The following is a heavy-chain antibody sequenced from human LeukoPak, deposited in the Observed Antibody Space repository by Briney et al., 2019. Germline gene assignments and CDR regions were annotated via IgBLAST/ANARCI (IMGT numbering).Heavy chain of an antibody. V-gene: IGHV3-30*02. CDR3: AKGKQQLPLGY. Sequence: AGGSLRLSCAASGFMFSNYGMHWVRQAPGKGLEWVAFIRYDGINKYYADSVKGRFTISGDYSKNTLYLQMNSLRAEDTAVYYCAKGKQQLPLGYWGQGTLVTVSS. J-gene: IGHJ4*02. CDR1: GFMFSNYG. D-gene: IGHD6-13*01. CDR2: IRYDGINK.